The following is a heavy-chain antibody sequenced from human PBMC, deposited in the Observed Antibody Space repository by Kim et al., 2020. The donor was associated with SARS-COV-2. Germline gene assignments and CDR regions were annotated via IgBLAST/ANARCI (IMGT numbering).Heavy chain of an antibody. J-gene: IGHJ6*03. CDR2: INHSGST. CDR3: ASGPRQWLPRHYYLHMDV. D-gene: IGHD5-12*01. Sequence: SETLSLTCAVYGGSFSGYYRSWIRQPPGKGLDGIGEINHSGSTNYNPSFKSRVTISVDTSKNQFSLKLSSVTPADPAMYYCASGPRQWLPRHYYLHMDV. CDR1: GGSFSGYY. V-gene: IGHV4-34*01.